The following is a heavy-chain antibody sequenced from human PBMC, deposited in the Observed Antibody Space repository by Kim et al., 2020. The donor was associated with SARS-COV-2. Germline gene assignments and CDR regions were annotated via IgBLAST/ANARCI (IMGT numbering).Heavy chain of an antibody. D-gene: IGHD4-17*01. CDR2: IYSGGST. CDR3: ARAIGDDYGGKMDYYYGMDV. J-gene: IGHJ6*02. V-gene: IGHV3-53*01. Sequence: GGSLRLSCAASGFTVSSNYMSWVRQAPGKGLEWVSVIYSGGSTYYADSVKGRFTISRDNSKNTLYLQMNSLRAEDTAVYYCARAIGDDYGGKMDYYYGMDVWGQGTTVTVSS. CDR1: GFTVSSNY.